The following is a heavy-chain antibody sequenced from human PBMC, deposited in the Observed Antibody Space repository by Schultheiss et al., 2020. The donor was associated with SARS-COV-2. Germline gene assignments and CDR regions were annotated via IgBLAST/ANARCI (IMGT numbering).Heavy chain of an antibody. CDR1: GFTFSSYA. Sequence: GGSLRLSCAASGFTFSSYAMSWVRQAPGKGLEWVSSMRSNGIGIYYADSVKGRFTISRDNSNNTLYLQLNNLRVDDTAVYYCARGYSSDFWGQGTLVTVSS. J-gene: IGHJ4*02. V-gene: IGHV3-23*01. CDR3: ARGYSSDF. CDR2: MRSNGIGI. D-gene: IGHD6-13*01.